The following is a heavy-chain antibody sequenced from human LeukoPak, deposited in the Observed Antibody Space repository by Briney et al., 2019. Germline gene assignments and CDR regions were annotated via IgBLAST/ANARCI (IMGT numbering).Heavy chain of an antibody. J-gene: IGHJ5*02. CDR3: ARLLAGWFDP. Sequence: SETLSLTCTVSGGSISSYYWSWIRQPPGKGLEWNGYIYYSGSTNYNPSLKSRVTISVDTSKNQFSLKLSSVTAADTAVYYCARLLAGWFDPWGQGTLVTVSS. CDR1: GGSISSYY. CDR2: IYYSGST. D-gene: IGHD2-15*01. V-gene: IGHV4-59*08.